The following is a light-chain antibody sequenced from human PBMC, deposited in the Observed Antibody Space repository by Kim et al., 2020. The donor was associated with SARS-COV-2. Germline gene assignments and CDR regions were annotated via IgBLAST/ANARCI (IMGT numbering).Light chain of an antibody. Sequence: EIVMTQSPATLSLSPGERATLSCRASQSISSNLAWYQQKPGQAPRLLIYGASTRATGIPARFSGSGSGTEFTLTISSLQSEDFAVYYCQQYSTWPHSFGEGTKLEI. V-gene: IGKV3-15*01. CDR2: GAS. CDR1: QSISSN. CDR3: QQYSTWPHS. J-gene: IGKJ2*03.